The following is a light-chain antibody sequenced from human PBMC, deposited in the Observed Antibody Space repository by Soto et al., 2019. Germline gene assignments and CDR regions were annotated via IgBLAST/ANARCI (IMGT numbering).Light chain of an antibody. J-gene: IGLJ1*01. Sequence: QSALTQPRSVSGSPGQSVTISCTGTSSDVGAYDYVSWYQQNPGKAPKLLIYHVSKRPSGVPDRFSGSKSGNTASLTISGLQAEDEADYYCCTDAGSYKVFGIGTKLTVL. CDR1: SSDVGAYDY. CDR2: HVS. V-gene: IGLV2-11*01. CDR3: CTDAGSYKV.